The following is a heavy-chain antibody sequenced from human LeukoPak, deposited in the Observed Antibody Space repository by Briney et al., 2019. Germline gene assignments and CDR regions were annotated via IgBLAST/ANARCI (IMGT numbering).Heavy chain of an antibody. J-gene: IGHJ4*02. V-gene: IGHV3-30*02. CDR2: IRYDGRNI. CDR1: SFTFRSYG. Sequence: GGSLRLSCAASSFTFRSYGMHWVRQAPGKGLEWVAFIRYDGRNIYYADSVKGRFTVFRDDSKNTLYLAMTSLRLEDTAVYYCADSWDSRYLSDYWGQGTLVTVSS. D-gene: IGHD3-22*01. CDR3: ADSWDSRYLSDY.